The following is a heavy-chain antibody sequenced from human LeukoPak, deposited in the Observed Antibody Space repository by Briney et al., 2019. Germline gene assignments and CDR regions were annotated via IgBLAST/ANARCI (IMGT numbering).Heavy chain of an antibody. V-gene: IGHV3-21*01. Sequence: PGGSLRLSCAASGFTFDTYTMNWVRQAPGKGLEWVSSITSSSVDISYADSVKGRFTTSRDNAQNSLYLQMNSLRVEDTAVYYCVRRAKSPETRIGFDPWGQGTLVTVSS. D-gene: IGHD2/OR15-2a*01. CDR2: ITSSSVDI. J-gene: IGHJ5*02. CDR3: VRRAKSPETRIGFDP. CDR1: GFTFDTYT.